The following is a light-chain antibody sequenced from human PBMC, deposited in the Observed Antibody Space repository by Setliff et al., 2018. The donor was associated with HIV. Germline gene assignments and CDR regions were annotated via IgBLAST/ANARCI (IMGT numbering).Light chain of an antibody. Sequence: QSALTQPASVSGSPGQSLTISCTGTSNDIGNYNYVSWYQQHPGSAPKLIIYDVTNRPSGVTNRFSGSKSGNTASLAISGLQAGDEADYYCSSYTGSNTYVFGTGTKVTVL. CDR3: SSYTGSNTYV. V-gene: IGLV2-14*03. CDR2: DVT. J-gene: IGLJ1*01. CDR1: SNDIGNYNY.